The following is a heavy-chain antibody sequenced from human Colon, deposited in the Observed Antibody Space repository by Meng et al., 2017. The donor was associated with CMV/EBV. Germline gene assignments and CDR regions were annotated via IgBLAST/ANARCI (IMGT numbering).Heavy chain of an antibody. Sequence: GGSLRLSCAASGFTFSNYGMAWVRQAPGKGLELVSVIYASGRTAYYADSVKGRFTISRDNSKDTMYLQMNSLRVEDTAKYYCAKDSREFESSFDSWGQGSLVTVSS. CDR1: GFTFSNYG. J-gene: IGHJ4*02. CDR2: IYASGRTA. CDR3: AKDSREFESSFDS. D-gene: IGHD2/OR15-2a*01. V-gene: IGHV3-23*03.